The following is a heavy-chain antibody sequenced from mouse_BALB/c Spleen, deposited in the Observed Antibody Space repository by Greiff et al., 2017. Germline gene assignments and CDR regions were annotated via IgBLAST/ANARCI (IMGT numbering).Heavy chain of an antibody. CDR1: GYTFTSYW. CDR2: IYPGNSDT. CDR3: ARHGYGTYYYAMDY. D-gene: IGHD1-2*01. J-gene: IGHJ4*01. Sequence: VQLQQSGTVLARPGASVKMSCKASGYTFTSYWMHWVKQRPGQGLEWIGAIYPGNSDTSYNQKFKGKAKLTAVTSTSTAYMELSSLTNEDSAVYCCARHGYGTYYYAMDYWGQGTSVTVSS. V-gene: IGHV1-5*01.